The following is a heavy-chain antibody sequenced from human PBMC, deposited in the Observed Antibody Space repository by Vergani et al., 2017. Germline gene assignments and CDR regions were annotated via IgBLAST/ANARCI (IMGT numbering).Heavy chain of an antibody. J-gene: IGHJ4*02. V-gene: IGHV3-53*01. CDR2: IYSGGST. CDR3: ARYYYDSSGYFTFDY. Sequence: EVQLVESGGGLIQPGGSLRLSCAASGFTVSSNYMSWVRQAPGKGLEWVSVIYSGGSTYYADSVKGRFTISRDNSKNTLYLQMNSLRAEDTAVYYCARYYYDSSGYFTFDYWGQGTLVTVSS. D-gene: IGHD3-22*01. CDR1: GFTVSSNY.